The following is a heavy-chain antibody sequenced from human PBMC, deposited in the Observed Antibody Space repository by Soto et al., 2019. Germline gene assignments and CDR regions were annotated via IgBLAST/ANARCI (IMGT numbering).Heavy chain of an antibody. CDR1: GYTFTGYY. CDR2: INPNSGGT. Sequence: GASVKASCKASGYTFTGYYMHWVRQAPGQGLEWMGWINPNSGGTNYAQKFQGRVTMTRDTSISTAYMELSRLRSDDTAVYYCAVSSSSAYYYGMDVWGQGTTVTVSS. CDR3: AVSSSSAYYYGMDV. V-gene: IGHV1-2*02. D-gene: IGHD6-6*01. J-gene: IGHJ6*02.